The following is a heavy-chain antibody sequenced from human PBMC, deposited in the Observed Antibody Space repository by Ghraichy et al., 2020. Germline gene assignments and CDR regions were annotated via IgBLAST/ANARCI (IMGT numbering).Heavy chain of an antibody. V-gene: IGHV4-34*01. Sequence: SETLSLTCAVYGGSFSGYYWSWIRQPPGKGLEWIGEINHSGSTNYNPSLKSRVTISVDTSKNQFSLKLSSVTAADTAVYYCARGGPYYDILTGYYIEGREEVNKFDYWGQGTLVTVSS. D-gene: IGHD3-9*01. CDR1: GGSFSGYY. CDR2: INHSGST. J-gene: IGHJ4*02. CDR3: ARGGPYYDILTGYYIEGREEVNKFDY.